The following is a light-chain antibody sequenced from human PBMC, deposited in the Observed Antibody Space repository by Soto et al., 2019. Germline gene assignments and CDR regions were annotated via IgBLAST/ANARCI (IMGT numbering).Light chain of an antibody. CDR3: QQYGNSPRYS. J-gene: IGKJ2*03. CDR2: AVS. Sequence: DIVLTQSPGTLSLSPGERATLSCRASQSVDSRYLAWYQQKPGQAPRLLIYAVSSRATGIPDRFSGSGSGTDFTLTIRRLEPEDFAEYYCQQYGNSPRYSFGQGTKLEIK. CDR1: QSVDSRY. V-gene: IGKV3-20*01.